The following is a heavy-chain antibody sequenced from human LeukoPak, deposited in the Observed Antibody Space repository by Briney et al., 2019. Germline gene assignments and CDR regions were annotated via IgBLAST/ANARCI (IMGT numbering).Heavy chain of an antibody. V-gene: IGHV4-59*01. CDR1: GGSISSYY. Sequence: SETLSLTCTVSGGSISSYYWSWIRQPPGKGLEWIGYIYYSGTPNYNPSLKSRVTTSVDTSKKHFSLKLSSVTAATTPDNTCASFFDYYDSIDGASDIWGQGKMVTVSS. CDR2: IYYSGTP. CDR3: ASFFDYYDSIDGASDI. D-gene: IGHD3-22*01. J-gene: IGHJ3*02.